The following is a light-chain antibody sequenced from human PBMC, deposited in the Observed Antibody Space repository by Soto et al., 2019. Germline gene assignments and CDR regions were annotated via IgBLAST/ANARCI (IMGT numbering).Light chain of an antibody. CDR2: EVY. CDR1: SSDFGGYSF. Sequence: QSALTQPPSASGSPGQSVTISCTGASSDFGGYSFVSWYKRHPGKAPKLLIYEVYKRPSGVPDRFSGSKSGNTASLTVSGLQADDEADYYCSSYAGRNNLLFGGGTKLTVL. V-gene: IGLV2-8*01. J-gene: IGLJ2*01. CDR3: SSYAGRNNLL.